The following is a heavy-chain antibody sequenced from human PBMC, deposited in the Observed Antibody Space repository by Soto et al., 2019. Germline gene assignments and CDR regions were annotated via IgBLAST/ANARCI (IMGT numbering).Heavy chain of an antibody. CDR2: ISYDGSNK. CDR1: GFTFSSYG. D-gene: IGHD6-6*01. CDR3: AKDQGQSSSSGGNGMDV. V-gene: IGHV3-30*18. Sequence: QVQLVESGGGVVQPGRSLRLSCADSGFTFSSYGMHWVRQAPGKGLEWVAVISYDGSNKYYADSVKGRFTISRDNSKNTLYMQMNSVRAEDTAVYYCAKDQGQSSSSGGNGMDVWGQGTTVTVSS. J-gene: IGHJ6*02.